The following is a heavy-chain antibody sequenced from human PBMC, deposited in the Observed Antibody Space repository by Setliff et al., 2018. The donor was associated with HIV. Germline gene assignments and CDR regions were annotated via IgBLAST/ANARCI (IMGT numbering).Heavy chain of an antibody. J-gene: IGHJ4*02. CDR2: IYYSGSA. CDR3: ARQPRWLQFPRYFDY. D-gene: IGHD5-12*01. Sequence: PSETLSLTCTVSAGAISSGGYYWSWIRQHPGKGLDDIGYIYYSGSAYYSPSLKSRVTISVDTSKNQFSLNLSSVTATDAAVYYCARQPRWLQFPRYFDYWGQGTLVTVSS. CDR1: AGAISSGGYY. V-gene: IGHV4-39*01.